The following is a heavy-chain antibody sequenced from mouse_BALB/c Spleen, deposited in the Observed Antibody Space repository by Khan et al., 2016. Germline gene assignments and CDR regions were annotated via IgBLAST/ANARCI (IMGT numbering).Heavy chain of an antibody. Sequence: VQLQQSGAELVRPGALVKLSCKASGFNIKDYYMHWVKQRPEQGLEWIGWIDPENGNTIYDPKFQGKASITADTSSNPAYLQLSSLTSEDTAVYYCALYYYGSSEYYFDYWGQGTTLTVSS. J-gene: IGHJ2*01. V-gene: IGHV14-1*02. D-gene: IGHD1-1*01. CDR3: ALYYYGSSEYYFDY. CDR2: IDPENGNT. CDR1: GFNIKDYY.